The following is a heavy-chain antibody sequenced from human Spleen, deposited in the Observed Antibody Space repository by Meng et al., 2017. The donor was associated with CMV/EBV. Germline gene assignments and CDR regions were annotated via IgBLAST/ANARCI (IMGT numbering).Heavy chain of an antibody. CDR3: AKPYSSGYYDSPLI. CDR2: ISWDGGST. D-gene: IGHD3-22*01. Sequence: GESLKISCAASGFTFDDYAMHWVRQAPGKGLEWVSLISWDGGSTYYADSVKGRFPISRDNSKNSLYLQMNSLRAEDTALYYCAKPYSSGYYDSPLIWVQGTMVTVSS. J-gene: IGHJ3*02. CDR1: GFTFDDYA. V-gene: IGHV3-43D*03.